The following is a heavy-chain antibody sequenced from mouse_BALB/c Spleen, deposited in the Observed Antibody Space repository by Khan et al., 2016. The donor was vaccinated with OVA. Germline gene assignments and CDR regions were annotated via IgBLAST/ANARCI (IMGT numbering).Heavy chain of an antibody. D-gene: IGHD1-1*01. V-gene: IGHV3-2*02. CDR3: ARWNYYGYYLDY. J-gene: IGHJ2*01. CDR2: ISYSGVT. Sequence: VQLQQSGPGLVKPSQSLSLTCTVTGYSITSGYAWNWIRQFPGNKLEWMGYISYSGVTSYTPSLKSRISITRETSKNQFFLQLNSVTTEDTATDYCARWNYYGYYLDYWGQGTTLTVSS. CDR1: GYSITSGYA.